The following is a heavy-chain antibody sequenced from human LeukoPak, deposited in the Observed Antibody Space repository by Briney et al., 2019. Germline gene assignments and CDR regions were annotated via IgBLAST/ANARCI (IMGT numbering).Heavy chain of an antibody. CDR2: ISGSGGST. CDR1: GFTFSSYA. J-gene: IGHJ6*02. D-gene: IGHD1-26*01. Sequence: PGGSLRLSCAASGFTFSSYAMSWVRQAPGKGLEWVSAISGSGGSTYYADSVKGRFTISRDNSKNALYLQMNSLRAEDTAVYYCAKVIRLGELLGAYYYYGMDVWGQGTTVTVCS. V-gene: IGHV3-23*01. CDR3: AKVIRLGELLGAYYYYGMDV.